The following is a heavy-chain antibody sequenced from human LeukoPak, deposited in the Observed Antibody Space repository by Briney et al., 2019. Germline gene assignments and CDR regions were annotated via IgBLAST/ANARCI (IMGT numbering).Heavy chain of an antibody. CDR2: IYHSGST. V-gene: IGHV4-38-2*02. CDR1: GYSISSGYY. Sequence: SETLSLTCTVSGYSISSGYYWGWIRQPPGKGLEWIGSIYHSGSTYYNPSLKSRVTISVDTSKNQFSLKLSSVTAADTAVYYCARSAAQGSSLYFGYWGQGTLVTVSS. CDR3: ARSAAQGSSLYFGY. D-gene: IGHD6-6*01. J-gene: IGHJ4*02.